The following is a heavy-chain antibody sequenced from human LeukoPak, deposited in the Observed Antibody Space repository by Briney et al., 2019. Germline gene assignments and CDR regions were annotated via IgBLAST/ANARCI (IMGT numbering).Heavy chain of an antibody. V-gene: IGHV3-33*01. Sequence: SCKASGYTFTSYYMHWVRQAPGKGLEWVAVIWYDGSNKYYADSVKGRFTISRDNSKNTLYLQMNSLRAEDTAVYYCARDRYGSGSYGYYFDYWGQGTLVTVSS. D-gene: IGHD3-10*01. J-gene: IGHJ4*02. CDR2: IWYDGSNK. CDR3: ARDRYGSGSYGYYFDY. CDR1: GYTFTSYY.